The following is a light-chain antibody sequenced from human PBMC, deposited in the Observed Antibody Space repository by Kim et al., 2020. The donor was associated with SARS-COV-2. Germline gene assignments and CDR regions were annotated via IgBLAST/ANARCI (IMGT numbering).Light chain of an antibody. Sequence: SVTLTCTLSSGHSTYAIAWHQQLPEKGPRYLMNVDSDGSHTRGDGIPDRFSGSSSGAERHLTISSLQPEDEADYYCLTWGPGIRVFGGGTQLTVL. J-gene: IGLJ2*01. CDR2: VDSDGSH. V-gene: IGLV4-69*01. CDR1: SGHSTYA. CDR3: LTWGPGIRV.